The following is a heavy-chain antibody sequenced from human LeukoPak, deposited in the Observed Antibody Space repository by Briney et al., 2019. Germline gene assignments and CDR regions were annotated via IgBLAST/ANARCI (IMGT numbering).Heavy chain of an antibody. CDR1: GFTVSSNY. Sequence: GGSLRLSCAASGFTVSSNYMSWVRQAPGKGLEWVSVIYSGGSTYYADSVKGRFTISRDNSKSTLYLQMNSLRAEDTAVYYCARDGPQYYYDSSGTGDAFDIWGQGTMVTVSS. CDR2: IYSGGST. D-gene: IGHD3-22*01. V-gene: IGHV3-53*01. J-gene: IGHJ3*02. CDR3: ARDGPQYYYDSSGTGDAFDI.